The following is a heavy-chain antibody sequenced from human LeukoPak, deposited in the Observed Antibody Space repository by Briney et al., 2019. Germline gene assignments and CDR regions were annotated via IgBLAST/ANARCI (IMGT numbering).Heavy chain of an antibody. D-gene: IGHD3-10*01. J-gene: IGHJ4*02. Sequence: SETLSLTCAVSGGSISSGGYSWSWIRQPPGKGLEWIGYIYHSGSTYYNPSLKSRVTISADRSKNQFSLKLSSVTAADTAVYYCARDGVGFGELLLWSQGTLVTVSS. CDR2: IYHSGST. CDR3: ARDGVGFGELLL. V-gene: IGHV4-30-2*01. CDR1: GGSISSGGYS.